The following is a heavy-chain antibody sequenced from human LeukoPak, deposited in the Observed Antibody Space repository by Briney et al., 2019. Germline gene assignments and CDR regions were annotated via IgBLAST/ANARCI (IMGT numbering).Heavy chain of an antibody. J-gene: IGHJ5*02. V-gene: IGHV3-21*01. CDR2: ISSSSSYI. CDR3: ARSPTTVTPYWFDP. CDR1: GFTFSSYS. Sequence: GGSLRLPCAASGFTFSSYSMKWVRQAPGEGLEWVSSISSSSSYIYYADSVKGRFTISRDNAKNSLYLQMNSLRAEDTAVYYCARSPTTVTPYWFDPWGQGALVTVSS. D-gene: IGHD4-17*01.